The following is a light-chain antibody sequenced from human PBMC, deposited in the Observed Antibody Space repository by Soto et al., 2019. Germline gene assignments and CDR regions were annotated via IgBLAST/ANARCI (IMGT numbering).Light chain of an antibody. CDR2: DVS. CDR1: SSDVGGYNY. V-gene: IGLV2-14*01. J-gene: IGLJ2*01. Sequence: QSALTQPASVSGSPGQSITISCTGTSSDVGGYNYVSWYQQHPGKAPKLMIYDVSNRPSGVSNRFSGSKSGNTASLTISGRQDADEADYYCCSYSSSSSYVVFGGGTKLTVL. CDR3: CSYSSSSSYVV.